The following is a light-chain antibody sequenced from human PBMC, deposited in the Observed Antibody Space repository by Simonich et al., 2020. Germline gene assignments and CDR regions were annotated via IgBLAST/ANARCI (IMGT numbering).Light chain of an antibody. CDR1: QSVSSY. CDR3: QQRSNWPLT. Sequence: EIVLTHSPATLSLSPGERAPLPCRASQSVSSYLAWYQQKPGQAPWLRIYDASNRASGIPARFSGSGSGTDFTLTISSLEPEDFAVYYCQQRSNWPLTFGGGTKVEIK. V-gene: IGKV3-11*01. J-gene: IGKJ4*01. CDR2: DAS.